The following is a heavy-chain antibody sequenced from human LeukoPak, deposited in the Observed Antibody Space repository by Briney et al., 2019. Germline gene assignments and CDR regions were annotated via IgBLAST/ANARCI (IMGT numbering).Heavy chain of an antibody. CDR1: GYSISSGYY. D-gene: IGHD2-15*01. V-gene: IGHV4-38-2*02. CDR3: ARRRDSAQFDY. CDR2: TYHSGST. Sequence: SETLSLTCTVSGYSISSGYYWGWIRQPPGKGLESIGSTYHSGSTYYNPSLKSRVTILVDTSKNQFSLKLSSVTAADTAVYYCARRRDSAQFDYWGQGTLATVSS. J-gene: IGHJ4*02.